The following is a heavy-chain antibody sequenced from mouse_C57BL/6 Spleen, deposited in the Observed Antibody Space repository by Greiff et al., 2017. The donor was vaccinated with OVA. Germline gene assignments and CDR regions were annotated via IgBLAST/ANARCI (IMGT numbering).Heavy chain of an antibody. J-gene: IGHJ4*01. V-gene: IGHV1-61*01. Sequence: VQLQQPGAELVRPGSSVKLSCKASGYTFTSYWMDWVKQRPGQGLEWIGNIYPSDSETHYNQKFKDKATLTVDKSSSTAYMQLSSLTSEDSAVYYCAREGAYYYGSRGGYAMDYWGQGTSVTVSS. D-gene: IGHD1-1*01. CDR1: GYTFTSYW. CDR3: AREGAYYYGSRGGYAMDY. CDR2: IYPSDSET.